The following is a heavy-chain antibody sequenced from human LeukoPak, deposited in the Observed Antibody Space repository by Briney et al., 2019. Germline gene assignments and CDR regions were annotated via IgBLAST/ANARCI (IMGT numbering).Heavy chain of an antibody. CDR2: IYYSGST. CDR1: GGSISSSSYY. J-gene: IGHJ3*02. Sequence: PSETLSLTCTVSGGSISSSSYYWGWIRQPPGKGLEWIGSIYYSGSTYYNPSLKSRVTISVDTSKNQFSLKLSSVTAADTAVYYCAREGRLAGAFDIWGQGTMVTVSS. V-gene: IGHV4-39*02. D-gene: IGHD6-19*01. CDR3: AREGRLAGAFDI.